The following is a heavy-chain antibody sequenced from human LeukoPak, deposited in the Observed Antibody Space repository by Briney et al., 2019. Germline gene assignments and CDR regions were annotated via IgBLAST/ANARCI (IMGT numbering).Heavy chain of an antibody. Sequence: GASVKVSCKASGYTFTSYGISWVRQAPGQGLEWMGWISAYNGNTNYAQKLQGRVTMTTDTSTSTAYMELRSLRSDDTAVYCCARKYYYDSSGYYSNWGQGTLVTVSS. CDR1: GYTFTSYG. J-gene: IGHJ4*02. CDR2: ISAYNGNT. V-gene: IGHV1-18*01. CDR3: ARKYYYDSSGYYSN. D-gene: IGHD3-22*01.